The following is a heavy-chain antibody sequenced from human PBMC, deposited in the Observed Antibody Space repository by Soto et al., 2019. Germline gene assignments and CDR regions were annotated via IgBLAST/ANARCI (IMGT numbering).Heavy chain of an antibody. CDR3: ARAGQYYDSSGYTD. J-gene: IGHJ4*02. D-gene: IGHD3-22*01. V-gene: IGHV1-18*01. CDR1: GYSFATSG. Sequence: RASVKVSCKASGYSFATSGISWVRQAPGQGLEWMGWISAYSGNRNYDQKLQDRVTMTTDTSTRTAYLELRSLRSDDTAVYYCARAGQYYDSSGYTDWGQGTQVTVSS. CDR2: ISAYSGNR.